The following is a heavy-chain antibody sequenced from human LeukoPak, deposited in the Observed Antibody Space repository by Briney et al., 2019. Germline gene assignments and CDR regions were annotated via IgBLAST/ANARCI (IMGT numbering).Heavy chain of an antibody. CDR3: ATDREGDPSAYYLV. V-gene: IGHV3-23*01. D-gene: IGHD3-22*01. CDR2: ISDNGGRT. Sequence: PGGSLRLSCAASGFTFSNFAMSWVRQAPGKGLEWVSTISDNGGRTYYADPVKGRFTISRDNSKNTLFLQMNSLRAEDSAVYYCATDREGDPSAYYLVGGQGTLITVSS. CDR1: GFTFSNFA. J-gene: IGHJ4*02.